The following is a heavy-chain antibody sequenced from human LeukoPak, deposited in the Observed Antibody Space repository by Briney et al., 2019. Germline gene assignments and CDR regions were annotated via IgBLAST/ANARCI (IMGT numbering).Heavy chain of an antibody. V-gene: IGHV4-39*07. J-gene: IGHJ4*02. CDR3: ARVGSLREAYYFDY. Sequence: PSETLSLTCTVSGGSISSSSYYWGWIRQPPGKGLEWIGSIYYSGSTYYNPSLKSRVTISVDTSKNQFSLKLSSVTAADTAVYYCARVGSLREAYYFDYWGQGTLVTVSS. CDR1: GGSISSSSYY. D-gene: IGHD1-26*01. CDR2: IYYSGST.